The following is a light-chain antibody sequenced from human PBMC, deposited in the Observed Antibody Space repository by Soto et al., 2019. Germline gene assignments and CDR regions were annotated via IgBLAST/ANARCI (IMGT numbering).Light chain of an antibody. V-gene: IGKV3-20*01. CDR3: QQHGTSPYT. Sequence: PGERATLSCWASQSLRSSYLAWYQRKPGQAPRLLMFGASRRATGFPDRFNGSGSGTDFILTISRLEPEDVAVYYCQQHGTSPYTFGQGTVLEIK. CDR2: GAS. J-gene: IGKJ2*01. CDR1: QSLRSSY.